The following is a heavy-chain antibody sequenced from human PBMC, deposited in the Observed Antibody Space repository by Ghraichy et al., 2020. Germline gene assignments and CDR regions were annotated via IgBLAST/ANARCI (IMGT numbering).Heavy chain of an antibody. Sequence: GGSLRLSCVGSEFTFSSYSMNWVRQAPGKGLEWVSYITSSSRFISYADSVKGRFTVSRDNGQNSLYLQMKSLRDEDTAVYYCARGSTVVRYYNYDGMDVWGHGTTVIVSS. V-gene: IGHV3-48*02. CDR3: ARGSTVVRYYNYDGMDV. J-gene: IGHJ6*02. CDR2: ITSSSRFI. CDR1: EFTFSSYS. D-gene: IGHD4-23*01.